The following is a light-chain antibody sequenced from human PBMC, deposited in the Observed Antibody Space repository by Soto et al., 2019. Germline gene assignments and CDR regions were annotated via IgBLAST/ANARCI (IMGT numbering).Light chain of an antibody. CDR1: QSVSSSY. CDR2: GAS. J-gene: IGKJ5*01. V-gene: IGKV3-20*01. Sequence: EIVLTQSPGTLSLSPGERATLSCRARQSVSSSYLAWYQQKPGQAPRLLIYGASSRATGIPDRFSGSGSGTDFTLTISRLEPEDFAVYYCQQYGSSRGITFGHGTRLEIK. CDR3: QQYGSSRGIT.